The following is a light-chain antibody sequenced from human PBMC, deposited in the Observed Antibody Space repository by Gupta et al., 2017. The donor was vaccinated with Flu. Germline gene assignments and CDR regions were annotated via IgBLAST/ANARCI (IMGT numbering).Light chain of an antibody. CDR1: SSNIGADYD. J-gene: IGLJ2*01. Sequence: QSVLTQPPSVSGAPWQRVTISCTGSSSNIGADYDVHWYQQHPGKAPKLRIYGNSNRPSGVPARFSGSKSGNSASLDXTXLQAEDXADYYCHSYASSLISVFGVVTKLTVL. V-gene: IGLV1-40*01. CDR2: GNS. CDR3: HSYASSLISV.